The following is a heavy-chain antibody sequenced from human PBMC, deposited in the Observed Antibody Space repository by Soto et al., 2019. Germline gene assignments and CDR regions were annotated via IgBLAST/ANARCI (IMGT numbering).Heavy chain of an antibody. V-gene: IGHV3-30-3*01. CDR2: KSYDGSNK. D-gene: IGHD6-19*01. CDR1: GFTFSSYA. CDR3: AREDIAVAADY. Sequence: QVPLVESGGGVVQPGRSLRLSCAASGFTFSSYAMHWVRQAPGKGLEWVAVKSYDGSNKYYADSVKGRFTISRDNSKNTLYLQMNSLRAEDTAVYYCAREDIAVAADYWGQGTLVTVSS. J-gene: IGHJ4*02.